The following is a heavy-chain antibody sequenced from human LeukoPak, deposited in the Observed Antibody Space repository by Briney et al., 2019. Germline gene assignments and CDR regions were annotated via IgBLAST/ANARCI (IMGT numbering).Heavy chain of an antibody. D-gene: IGHD1-26*01. J-gene: IGHJ5*02. CDR3: TKDQVEKQGFDP. Sequence: GGSLRLSCAATGFTIRNNWMSWVRQAPGKGLEWVANIKQDGSDTYYVDSVKGRFTISRDNAKNSLYLQMDSLRAEDTAVYYCTKDQVEKQGFDPWGQGTLVTVSS. CDR1: GFTIRNNW. V-gene: IGHV3-7*01. CDR2: IKQDGSDT.